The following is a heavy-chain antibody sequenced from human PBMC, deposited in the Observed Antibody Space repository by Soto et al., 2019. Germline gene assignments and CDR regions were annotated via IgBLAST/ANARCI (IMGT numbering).Heavy chain of an antibody. CDR2: IYTSGST. V-gene: IGHV4-4*07. J-gene: IGHJ6*02. D-gene: IGHD3-22*01. CDR1: GGSISSYY. CDR3: ARVASSGYPYYYYCMDV. Sequence: QVQLQESGPGLVKPSETLSLTCTVSGGSISSYYWSWIRQPAGKGLEWIGRIYTSGSTNYNPALKSRVTMSVDTSKNQFSLKLSSVTAADTAVYYCARVASSGYPYYYYCMDVWGQGTTVTVSS.